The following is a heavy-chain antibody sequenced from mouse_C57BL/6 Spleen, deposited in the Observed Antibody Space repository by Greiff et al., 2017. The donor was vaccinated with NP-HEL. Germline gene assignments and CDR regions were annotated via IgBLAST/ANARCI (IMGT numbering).Heavy chain of an antibody. D-gene: IGHD1-1*01. CDR3: ATYGSSYEDWYFDV. Sequence: QVQLQQSGPGLVQPSQRLSITCTVSGFSLTSYGVHWVRQSPGKGLEWLGVIWRGGSTDYNAAFMSRLSITKDNSKSQVFFKMNSLQADDTAIYYCATYGSSYEDWYFDVWGTGTTVTVSS. CDR2: IWRGGST. V-gene: IGHV2-5*01. J-gene: IGHJ1*03. CDR1: GFSLTSYG.